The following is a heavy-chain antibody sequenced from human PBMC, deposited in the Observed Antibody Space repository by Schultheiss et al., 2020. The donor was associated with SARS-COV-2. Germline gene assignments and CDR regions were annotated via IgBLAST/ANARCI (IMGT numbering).Heavy chain of an antibody. CDR2: INHSGSS. D-gene: IGHD5-18*01. CDR1: GGPFSGYY. Sequence: GSLRLSCAVYGGPFSGYYWSWIRQPPGKGLEWIGEINHSGSSNYNPSLKRRVTISVDTSKNQLSLRLSSVTAADSAVYYCASNNRYGFNYWGQGTLVTVSS. J-gene: IGHJ4*02. V-gene: IGHV4-34*01. CDR3: ASNNRYGFNY.